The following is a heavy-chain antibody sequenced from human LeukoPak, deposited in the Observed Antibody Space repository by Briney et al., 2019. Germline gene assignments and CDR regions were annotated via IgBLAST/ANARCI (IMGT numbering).Heavy chain of an antibody. CDR3: ARLLLWFGELRGGYFDY. CDR1: GGSVSSSSYY. Sequence: PSETLSLTCTVSGGSVSSSSYYWGWIRQPPGKGLEWIGSIYYSGSTYYNPSLKSRVTISVDTSKNQFFLKLSSVTAADTAVYYCARLLLWFGELRGGYFDYWGQGTLVSVSS. J-gene: IGHJ4*02. V-gene: IGHV4-39*01. D-gene: IGHD3-10*01. CDR2: IYYSGST.